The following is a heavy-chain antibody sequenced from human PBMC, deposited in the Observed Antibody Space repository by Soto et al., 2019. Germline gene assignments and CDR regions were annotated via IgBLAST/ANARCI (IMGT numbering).Heavy chain of an antibody. CDR3: AARHYCSGGSCYDYYYSYMDL. CDR1: GCAFSSDT. D-gene: IGHD2-15*01. V-gene: IGHV1-69*02. J-gene: IGHJ6*03. CDR2: IIPILGIA. Sequence: SCKASGCAFSSDTISGVRQAPGQGLEWMGRIIPILGIANYAQKFQGRVTITADKSTSTAYMELSSLRSEDTAVYYCAARHYCSGGSCYDYYYSYMDLLGKGTTVPVSS.